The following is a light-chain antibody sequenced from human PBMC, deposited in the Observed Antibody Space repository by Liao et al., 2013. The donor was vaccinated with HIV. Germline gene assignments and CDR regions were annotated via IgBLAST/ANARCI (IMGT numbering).Light chain of an antibody. Sequence: GSVAPGKTARITCGGNNIGSKSVHWYQQKPGQAPVLVIYYDSDRPSGIPERFSGSNSGNTATLTISRVDAGDEADFYCQVWDSSSDHPGVFGTGTKVTVL. V-gene: IGLV3-21*04. CDR2: YDS. CDR1: NIGSKS. CDR3: QVWDSSSDHPGV. J-gene: IGLJ1*01.